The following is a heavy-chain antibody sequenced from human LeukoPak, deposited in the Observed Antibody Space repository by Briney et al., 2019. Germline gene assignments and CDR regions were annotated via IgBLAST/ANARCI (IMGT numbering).Heavy chain of an antibody. CDR1: GYTFASYY. D-gene: IGHD1-26*01. CDR2: VNPSGGST. V-gene: IGHV1-46*01. J-gene: IGHJ4*02. CDR3: ARDSTPTYYSGTYYFEY. Sequence: SVKVSCKASGYTFASYYMHWVRQAPGPGLEWMGIVNPSGGSTTYAQKFQGRVTMTRDTSTNTDYIELSSVRSEDTAVYYCARDSTPTYYSGTYYFEYWGQGTLVTVSS.